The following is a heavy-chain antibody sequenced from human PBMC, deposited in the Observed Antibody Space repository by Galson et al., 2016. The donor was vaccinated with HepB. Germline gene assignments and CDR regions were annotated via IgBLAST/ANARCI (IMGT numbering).Heavy chain of an antibody. D-gene: IGHD3-10*02. Sequence: SVKVSCKASGFTFKTSAVHWVRQARGQRLEWIAWIVVGSGDTNYAQKFHKRVTITREMSTSTAYMELSSLTSEDTAVYSCAAFRGQNYYARESQFYYYYHGTDVWGQGTTVTVSS. CDR3: AAFRGQNYYARESQFYYYYHGTDV. CDR2: IVVGSGDT. J-gene: IGHJ6*02. V-gene: IGHV1-58*01. CDR1: GFTFKTSA.